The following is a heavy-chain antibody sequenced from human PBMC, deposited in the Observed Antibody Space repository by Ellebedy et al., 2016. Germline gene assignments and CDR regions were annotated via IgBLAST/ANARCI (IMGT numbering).Heavy chain of an antibody. CDR3: ARAPPPRGDRSADAFDI. Sequence: ASVKVSCKASGYTFTTYAMHWVRQAPGQRLEWMGWINAGNGNTKYSQKFQGRVTITRDTSATTAYMELSSLRSEDTAIYYCARAPPPRGDRSADAFDIWGQGTMVTVST. CDR2: INAGNGNT. CDR1: GYTFTTYA. J-gene: IGHJ3*02. V-gene: IGHV1-3*01. D-gene: IGHD7-27*01.